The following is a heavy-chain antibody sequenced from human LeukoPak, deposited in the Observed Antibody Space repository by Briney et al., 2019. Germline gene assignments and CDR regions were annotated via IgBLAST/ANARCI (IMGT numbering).Heavy chain of an antibody. V-gene: IGHV1-69*13. Sequence: WASVKVSCTASGGTFSSYAISWVRQAPGQGLEWMGGIIPIFGTANYAQKFQGRVTITADESTSTAYMELSSLRSEDTAVYYCARVYMGTPALDYMDVWGKGTTVTVSS. CDR1: GGTFSSYA. D-gene: IGHD7-27*01. CDR2: IIPIFGTA. CDR3: ARVYMGTPALDYMDV. J-gene: IGHJ6*03.